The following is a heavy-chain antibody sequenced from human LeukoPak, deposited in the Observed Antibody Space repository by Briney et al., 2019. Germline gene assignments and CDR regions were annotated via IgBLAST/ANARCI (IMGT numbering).Heavy chain of an antibody. CDR2: ISGTGGST. Sequence: GGSLRLSCAASRFTFSSYAMSWVRQAPGKGLEWVSVISGTGGSTYYADSVKGRFTISRDNSKNTLYLQMNSLRAEDTAVYCCAKQGSGWDVDYWGQGTLVTVSS. CDR1: RFTFSSYA. V-gene: IGHV3-23*01. J-gene: IGHJ4*02. CDR3: AKQGSGWDVDY. D-gene: IGHD6-19*01.